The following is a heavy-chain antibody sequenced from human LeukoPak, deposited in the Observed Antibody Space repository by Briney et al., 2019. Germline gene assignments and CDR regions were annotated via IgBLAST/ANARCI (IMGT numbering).Heavy chain of an antibody. V-gene: IGHV3-23*01. CDR3: AKDLDKYYYYMDV. D-gene: IGHD3-22*01. CDR1: GFTFSSDA. Sequence: GGSLRLSCAASGFTFSSDAMSWVRQAPGKGLEWVSAISDSGTSTYYADSVKGRFTISRDNSKNTLYLQMNSLRAEDTAVYYCAKDLDKYYYYMDVWGKGTTVTVSS. CDR2: ISDSGTST. J-gene: IGHJ6*03.